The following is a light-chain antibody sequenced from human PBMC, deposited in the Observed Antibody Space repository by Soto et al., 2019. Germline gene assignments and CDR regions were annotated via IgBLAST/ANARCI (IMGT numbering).Light chain of an antibody. CDR2: WAS. J-gene: IGKJ1*01. CDR3: QQYYSTPWT. V-gene: IGKV4-1*01. CDR1: QSVLYSSDNENY. Sequence: DIVMTQSPDSLAVSLGERATINCKSSQSVLYSSDNENYLAWYQQKPGQHPKLLIYWASTRESGVPDRFSGSGSGTHFTLTISSLQAEDVAVYYCQQYYSTPWTFGQGTTVELK.